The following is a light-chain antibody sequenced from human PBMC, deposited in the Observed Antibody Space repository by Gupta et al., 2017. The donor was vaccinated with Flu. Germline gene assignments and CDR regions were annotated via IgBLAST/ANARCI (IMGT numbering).Light chain of an antibody. CDR3: ATWDTRLSGYV. CDR2: ENT. Sequence: QSVLTQPPSLSAAPGQKVTISCSGGSSNIGNNHVSWYQQLTGAAPKLLIYENTKRLEESSDRFSASKSGTSAALGITGLQTDDEADYCCATWDTRLSGYVFGSGTAVTVL. V-gene: IGLV1-51*02. J-gene: IGLJ1*01. CDR1: SSNIGNNH.